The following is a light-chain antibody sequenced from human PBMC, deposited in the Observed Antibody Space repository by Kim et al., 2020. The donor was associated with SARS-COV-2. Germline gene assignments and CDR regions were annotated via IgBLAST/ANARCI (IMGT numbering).Light chain of an antibody. CDR2: RDT. V-gene: IGLV3-9*01. Sequence: SYELTQPLSVSVALGQTARITCGGNNIGNKNVYWYQQKPGQAPILVIYRDTNRPSGIPERVSGSNSGNTATLTISRAQAGDESDYCCQVWDSSIGVFGGGTQLTVL. CDR3: QVWDSSIGV. CDR1: NIGNKN. J-gene: IGLJ2*01.